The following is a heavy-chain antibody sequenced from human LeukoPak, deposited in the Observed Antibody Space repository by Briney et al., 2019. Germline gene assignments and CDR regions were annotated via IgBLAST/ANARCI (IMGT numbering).Heavy chain of an antibody. J-gene: IGHJ4*02. V-gene: IGHV3-23*01. CDR1: GFTVSRYH. Sequence: GGSLSLSCAASGFTVSRYHVSWVRQAPGKGLEWVSAISGSGDSTYYADSVKGRFTISRDNSKNMVYLQMNSLRGEDTAVYYCAKVTWSTTGTTPYVYWGQGTLVTVSS. CDR3: AKVTWSTTGTTPYVY. CDR2: ISGSGDST. D-gene: IGHD1-1*01.